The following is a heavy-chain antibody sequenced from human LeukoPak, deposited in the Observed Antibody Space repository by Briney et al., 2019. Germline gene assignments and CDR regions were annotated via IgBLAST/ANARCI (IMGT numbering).Heavy chain of an antibody. J-gene: IGHJ5*02. CDR1: GGTFSSYA. D-gene: IGHD2-2*02. CDR2: IIPIFGTA. Sequence: SVKVSCKASGGTFSSYAISWVRQAPGQGLEWMGGIIPIFGTANYAQKFQGRVTITADESTSTAYMELSSLRSEDTAVYYCARDGRLGYCSSTSCYTTWGQGTLVTVSS. V-gene: IGHV1-69*13. CDR3: ARDGRLGYCSSTSCYTT.